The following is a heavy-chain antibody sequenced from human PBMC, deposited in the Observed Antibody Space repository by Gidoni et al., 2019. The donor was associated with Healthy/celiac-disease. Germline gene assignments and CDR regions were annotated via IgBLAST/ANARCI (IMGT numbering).Heavy chain of an antibody. CDR1: GFTFRRYA. CDR2: ISGSGGST. V-gene: IGHV3-23*01. D-gene: IGHD6-19*01. Sequence: EVQLLESGGGLVQPGVSLRLSCAASGFTFRRYAMSWVRQAPGKGLEWVSAISGSGGSTYYADSVKGRFTISRDNSKNTLYLQMNSLRAEDTAVYYCAKDRYSSGWGVRWLDPWGQGTLVTVSS. CDR3: AKDRYSSGWGVRWLDP. J-gene: IGHJ5*02.